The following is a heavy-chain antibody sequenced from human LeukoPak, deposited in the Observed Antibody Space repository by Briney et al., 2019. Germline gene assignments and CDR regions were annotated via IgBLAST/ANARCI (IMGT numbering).Heavy chain of an antibody. D-gene: IGHD3-10*01. CDR2: IYYSGST. V-gene: IGHV4-59*01. Sequence: PSETLSLTCTVSGGSISSCYWSWIRQPPGKGLEWIGYIYYSGSTNYNPSLKSRVTISVDTSKNQFSLKLSSVTAADTAVYYCARHKYGSGSYFDYWGQGTLVTVSS. CDR3: ARHKYGSGSYFDY. CDR1: GGSISSCY. J-gene: IGHJ4*02.